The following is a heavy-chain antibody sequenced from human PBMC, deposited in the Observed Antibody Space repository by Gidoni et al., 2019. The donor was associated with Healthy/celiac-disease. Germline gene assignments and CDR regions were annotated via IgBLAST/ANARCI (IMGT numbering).Heavy chain of an antibody. Sequence: EVQLVESGGGLVKPGGSLRLSCAASGFTFSNAWMSWVRQAPGKGLGWVGRIKSKTDGGTTDYAAPVKGRFTISRDDSKNTLYLQMNSLKTEDTAVYYCTNDVVVPAARVRYYYYGMDVWGQGTTVTVSS. J-gene: IGHJ6*02. CDR3: TNDVVVPAARVRYYYYGMDV. CDR1: GFTFSNAW. CDR2: IKSKTDGGTT. V-gene: IGHV3-15*01. D-gene: IGHD2-2*01.